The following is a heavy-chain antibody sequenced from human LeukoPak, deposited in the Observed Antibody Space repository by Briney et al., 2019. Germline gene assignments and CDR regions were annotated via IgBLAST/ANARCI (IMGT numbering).Heavy chain of an antibody. CDR1: GGSISSYY. Sequence: KPSETLSLICTVSGGSISSYYWSWIRQPAGKGLEWIGRIYTSGSTNYNPSLKSRATMSVDTSKNQFSLKLTSVTAADTAVYYCSRDDGSGIDYWGQGTLVTVSS. D-gene: IGHD3-10*01. J-gene: IGHJ4*02. CDR3: SRDDGSGIDY. V-gene: IGHV4-4*07. CDR2: IYTSGST.